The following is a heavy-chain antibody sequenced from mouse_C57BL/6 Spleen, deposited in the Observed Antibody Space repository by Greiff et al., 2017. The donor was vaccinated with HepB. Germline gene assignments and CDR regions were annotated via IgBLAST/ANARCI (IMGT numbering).Heavy chain of an antibody. J-gene: IGHJ3*01. CDR1: GYTFTSYW. D-gene: IGHD1-1*01. CDR2: INPSSGYT. CDR3: AREDYGSSRWFAY. V-gene: IGHV1-7*01. Sequence: QVQLQQSGAELAKPGASVKLSCKASGYTFTSYWMHWVKQRPGQGLEWIGYINPSSGYTKYNQKFKDKATLTADKSSSTAYMQLSSLTYEDSAVYYCAREDYGSSRWFAYWGQGTLVTVSA.